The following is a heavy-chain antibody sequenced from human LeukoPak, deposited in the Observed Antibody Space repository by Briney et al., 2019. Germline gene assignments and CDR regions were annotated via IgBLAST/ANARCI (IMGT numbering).Heavy chain of an antibody. CDR1: GFTFSSYS. CDR3: ARNPGGCDSCGY. V-gene: IGHV3-48*04. J-gene: IGHJ4*02. CDR2: ISTGSSTI. D-gene: IGHD2-15*01. Sequence: GGSLRLSCAASGFTFSSYSVNWVRQAPGKGLEWVSYISTGSSTIYYADSVKGRFTISRDNARNSLYLQMNSLRAEDTAVYYCARNPGGCDSCGYWGQGTLVTVSS.